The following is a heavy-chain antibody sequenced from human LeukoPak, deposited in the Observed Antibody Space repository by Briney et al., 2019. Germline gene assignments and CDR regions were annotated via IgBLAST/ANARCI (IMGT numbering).Heavy chain of an antibody. Sequence: PSETLSLTCAVYGGSFSGYYWSWIRQPPGKGLEWIGEINHSGSTNYNPSLKSRVAISGDTSKNQFSLKLSSVTAADTAVYYCARTTLVKYSTSLYYYYYMDVWGKGTTVTVSS. CDR2: INHSGST. V-gene: IGHV4-34*01. D-gene: IGHD2-2*01. CDR3: ARTTLVKYSTSLYYYYYMDV. J-gene: IGHJ6*03. CDR1: GGSFSGYY.